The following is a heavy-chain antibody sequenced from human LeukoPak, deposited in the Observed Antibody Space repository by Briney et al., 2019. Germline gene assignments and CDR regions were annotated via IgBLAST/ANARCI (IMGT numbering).Heavy chain of an antibody. V-gene: IGHV1-8*01. Sequence: APVKVSCKASGYTFTSYDINWVRQATGQGLEWMGWMNPNSGNTGYAQKFQGRVTMTRNTSISTAYMELSSLRSEDTAVYYCARRARVAAAGTLGYWGQGTLVTVSS. J-gene: IGHJ4*02. CDR1: GYTFTSYD. CDR3: ARRARVAAAGTLGY. CDR2: MNPNSGNT. D-gene: IGHD6-13*01.